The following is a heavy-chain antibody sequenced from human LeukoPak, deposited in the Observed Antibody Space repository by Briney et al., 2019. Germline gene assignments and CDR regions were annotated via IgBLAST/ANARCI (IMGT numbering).Heavy chain of an antibody. CDR3: AREGLYGDYVWSLDY. CDR1: GGSVSSGSYY. Sequence: ETQCLTCTVSGGSVSSGSYYWSWIRQPPGKGLEWIGYIYYSGSTNYNPSLKSRVTISVDTSKNQFSLKLSSVTAADTAVYYCAREGLYGDYVWSLDYWGQGILAAVSS. CDR2: IYYSGST. V-gene: IGHV4-61*01. J-gene: IGHJ4*01. D-gene: IGHD4-17*01.